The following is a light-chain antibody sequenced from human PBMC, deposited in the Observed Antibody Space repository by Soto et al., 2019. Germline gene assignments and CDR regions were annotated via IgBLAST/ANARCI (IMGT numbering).Light chain of an antibody. J-gene: IGKJ1*01. CDR1: QSVSSNY. CDR2: SAF. CDR3: QYDGSSPWT. V-gene: IGKV3-20*01. Sequence: IVLTQSPGTLSLSPGERGTLSCRASQSVSSNYLAWYQQKHCQAHRLLIYSAFSRATGIPDRFSGSGSGTDFTLTSSRREPEYFAWYYCQYDGSSPWTFGQGPNVEIK.